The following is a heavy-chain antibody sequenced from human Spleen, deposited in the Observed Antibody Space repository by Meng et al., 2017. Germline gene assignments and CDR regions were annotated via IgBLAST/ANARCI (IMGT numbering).Heavy chain of an antibody. CDR2: IYYSGST. CDR1: GGSISSSSYY. D-gene: IGHD2-21*01. CDR3: ARVPGLWWFDY. J-gene: IGHJ4*02. V-gene: IGHV4-39*07. Sequence: SETLSLTCTVSGGSISSSSYYWGWIRQPPGKGLEWIGSIYYSGSTYYNPSLKSRVTISVDTSKNQFSLKLSSVTAADTAVYYCARVPGLWWFDYWGQGTLVTVSS.